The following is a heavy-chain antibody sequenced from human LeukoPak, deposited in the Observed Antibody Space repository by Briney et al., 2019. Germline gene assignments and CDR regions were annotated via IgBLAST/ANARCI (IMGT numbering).Heavy chain of an antibody. V-gene: IGHV3-74*01. D-gene: IGHD6-19*01. J-gene: IGHJ4*02. CDR2: INSDGTTT. CDR1: GFTFSSYW. Sequence: GRSLRLSCAASGFTFSSYWMHWVRQGPGKELTWVSHINSDGTTTNYADSVKGRFTISRDNARNTLYLQMNSLRVEDTAVYYCARFSSGWSPSGFDYWGQGTLVTVSS. CDR3: ARFSSGWSPSGFDY.